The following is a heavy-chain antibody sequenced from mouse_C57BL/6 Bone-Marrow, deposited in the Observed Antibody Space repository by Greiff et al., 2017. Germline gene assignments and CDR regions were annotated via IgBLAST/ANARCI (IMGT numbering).Heavy chain of an antibody. J-gene: IGHJ3*01. CDR3: ARHYDYAWFAY. CDR2: ISSGGSYT. Sequence: EVQLVESGGDLVKPGGSLKLSCAASGFTFSSYGMSWVRQTPDKRLEWVATISSGGSYTYYPDSVKGRFTISRDNAKNTLYLQMSILKSEYTSMYSCARHYDYAWFAYWGQGTLVTVSA. CDR1: GFTFSSYG. V-gene: IGHV5-6*01. D-gene: IGHD2-4*01.